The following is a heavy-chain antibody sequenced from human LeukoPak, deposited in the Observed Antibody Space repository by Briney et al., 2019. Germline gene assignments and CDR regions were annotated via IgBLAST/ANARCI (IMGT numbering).Heavy chain of an antibody. V-gene: IGHV1-46*01. Sequence: ASVKVSRKASGYTFTSYYMHWLRQAPAQGLEWMGIINPSGGSTSYAQKFQGRVTMTRDMSTSTVYMELSSLRSEDTAVYYCARVKYFDWWPDYWGRGSLVTVSS. CDR2: INPSGGST. CDR3: ARVKYFDWWPDY. J-gene: IGHJ4*02. D-gene: IGHD3-9*01. CDR1: GYTFTSYY.